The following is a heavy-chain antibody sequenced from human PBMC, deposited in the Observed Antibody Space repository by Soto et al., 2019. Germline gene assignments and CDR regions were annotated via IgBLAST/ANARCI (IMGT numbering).Heavy chain of an antibody. J-gene: IGHJ5*02. D-gene: IGHD6-13*01. V-gene: IGHV3-30-3*01. CDR1: GFTFSSYA. Sequence: GGSLRLSCAASGFTFSSYAMHWVRQAPGKGLEWVAVISYDGSNKYYADSVKGRFTISRDNSKNTLYLQMNSLRAEDTAVYYCAREPVAAAGIYWFDPWGQGTLVTVS. CDR2: ISYDGSNK. CDR3: AREPVAAAGIYWFDP.